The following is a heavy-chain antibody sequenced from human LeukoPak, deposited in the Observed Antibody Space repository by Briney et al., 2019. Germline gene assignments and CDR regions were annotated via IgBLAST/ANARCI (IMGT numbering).Heavy chain of an antibody. D-gene: IGHD1-26*01. CDR3: ARCSSGSSKGGYYFDY. J-gene: IGHJ4*02. CDR1: GGTFSSYA. CDR2: IIPIFGTA. Sequence: ASVKVSCKASGGTFSSYAISWVRQAPGQGLEWVGGIIPIFGTANYAQKFQGRVTITTDESTSTAYMELSSLRSEDTAVYYCARCSSGSSKGGYYFDYWGQGTLVTVSS. V-gene: IGHV1-69*05.